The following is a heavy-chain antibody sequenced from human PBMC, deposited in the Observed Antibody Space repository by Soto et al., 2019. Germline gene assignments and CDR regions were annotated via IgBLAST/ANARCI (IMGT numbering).Heavy chain of an antibody. D-gene: IGHD1-1*01. CDR1: GGTFSSYT. CDR3: ARGTTGTNYFDY. J-gene: IGHJ4*02. Sequence: GASVKVSCKASGGTFSSYTISWVRQAPGQGLEWMGRIIPILGIANYAQKFQGRVTITADKSTSTAYMELSSLRSEDTAVYYCARGTTGTNYFDYWGQGTLVTVSS. V-gene: IGHV1-69*02. CDR2: IIPILGIA.